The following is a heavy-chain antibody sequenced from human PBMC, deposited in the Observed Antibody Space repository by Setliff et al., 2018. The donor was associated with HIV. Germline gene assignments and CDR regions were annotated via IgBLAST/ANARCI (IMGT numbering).Heavy chain of an antibody. CDR2: ISSSGSTI. J-gene: IGHJ6*02. CDR1: GFTFSSYE. V-gene: IGHV3-48*03. CDR3: VRGHLDYYGMDV. Sequence: PGGSLRLSCAASGFTFSSYEMNWVRQAPGKGLEWVSYISSSGSTIYYADSVKGRFTISRDNAKNSLYLQRNSLRVEDTALYYCVRGHLDYYGMDVWGQGTTVTVSS.